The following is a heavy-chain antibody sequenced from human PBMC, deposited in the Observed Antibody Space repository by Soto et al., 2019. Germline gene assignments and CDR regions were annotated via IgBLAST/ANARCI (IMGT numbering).Heavy chain of an antibody. CDR2: IYYSGST. Sequence: QVQLQESGPGLVKPSQTLSLTCTVSGGSISSGGYYWSWIRQHPGKGLEWIGYIYYSGSTYYNPSLKSRVTISVDTSKNQFSLKLSSVTAADTAVYYCAYYYDSSGKDEGAFDIWGQGTMVTVSS. D-gene: IGHD3-22*01. CDR3: AYYYDSSGKDEGAFDI. V-gene: IGHV4-31*03. J-gene: IGHJ3*02. CDR1: GGSISSGGYY.